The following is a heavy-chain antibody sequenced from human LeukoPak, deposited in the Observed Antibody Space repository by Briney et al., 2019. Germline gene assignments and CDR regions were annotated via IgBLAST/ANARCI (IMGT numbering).Heavy chain of an antibody. D-gene: IGHD1-26*01. V-gene: IGHV4-30-4*01. J-gene: IGHJ4*02. CDR1: GGSISSGDYY. Sequence: PSETLSLTCTVSGGSISSGDYYWSWIRQPPGKGLEWIGCIYYSGSTYYNPSLKSRVTISVDTSKNQFSLKLSSVTAADTAVYYCARATMGELPPALDYWGQGTLVTVSS. CDR3: ARATMGELPPALDY. CDR2: IYYSGST.